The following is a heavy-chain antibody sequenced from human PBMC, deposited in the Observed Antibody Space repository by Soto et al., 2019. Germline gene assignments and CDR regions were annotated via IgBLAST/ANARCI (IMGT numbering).Heavy chain of an antibody. J-gene: IGHJ6*03. Sequence: ASVKVSCKASGYTFTSYDINWVRQATGQGLEWMGWMNPNSGNTGYAQKFQGRVTMTRNTSISTAYMELSSLRSEDTAVYYCARGDYGDYYYYCYYMDVWGKGTTVTVSS. CDR2: MNPNSGNT. V-gene: IGHV1-8*01. CDR1: GYTFTSYD. D-gene: IGHD4-17*01. CDR3: ARGDYGDYYYYCYYMDV.